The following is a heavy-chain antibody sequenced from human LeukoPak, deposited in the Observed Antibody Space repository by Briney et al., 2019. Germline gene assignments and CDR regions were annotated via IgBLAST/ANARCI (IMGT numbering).Heavy chain of an antibody. J-gene: IGHJ6*03. CDR2: IYYSGST. V-gene: IGHV4-39*01. CDR3: ARQGYYYYYMDV. Sequence: KPSETLSPTCTVSGGSISSSSYYWGWIRQPPGKGLEWIGSIYYSGSTYYNPSLKSRVTISVDTSKNQFSLKLSSVTAADTAVYYCARQGYYYYYMDVWGKGTTVTVSS. CDR1: GGSISSSSYY.